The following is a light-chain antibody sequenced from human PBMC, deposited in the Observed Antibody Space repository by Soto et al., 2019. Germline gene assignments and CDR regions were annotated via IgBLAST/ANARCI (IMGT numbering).Light chain of an antibody. J-gene: IGLJ3*02. CDR2: VNSDGSH. CDR1: SGHSSNA. V-gene: IGLV4-69*01. Sequence: QPVLTQSPSASASLGASVKLTCTLSSGHSSNAIAWYQQQPEKGPRYLMKVNSDGSHTKGDGIPDRFSGSSSGAERYLTISSRQSEDEADYYCQTWGTGYWVFGGGTKLTVL. CDR3: QTWGTGYWV.